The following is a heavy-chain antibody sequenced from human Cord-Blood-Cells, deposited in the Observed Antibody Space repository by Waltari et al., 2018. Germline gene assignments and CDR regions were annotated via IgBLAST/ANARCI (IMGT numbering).Heavy chain of an antibody. CDR3: ARSSIAAERTFDY. D-gene: IGHD6-13*01. CDR1: GFTFSSYA. CDR2: IGGSGGST. J-gene: IGHJ4*02. Sequence: EVQLLESGGGLVQPGGSLRLSCAASGFTFSSYALSWVRQAPGKGLEWVSAIGGSGGSTYYADSVKGRFTISRDNSKNTLYLQMNSLRAEDTAVYYCARSSIAAERTFDYWGQGTLVTVSS. V-gene: IGHV3-23*01.